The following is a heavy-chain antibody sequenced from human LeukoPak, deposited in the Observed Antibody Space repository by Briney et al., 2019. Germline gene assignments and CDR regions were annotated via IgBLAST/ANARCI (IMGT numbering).Heavy chain of an antibody. D-gene: IGHD1-26*01. J-gene: IGHJ4*02. CDR2: ISHDESNK. V-gene: IGHV3-30-3*01. CDR1: GFTFSSYA. CDR3: ARGSGSYWAPDY. Sequence: GGSLRLSCAASGFTFSSYAMHWVRQAPGRGLECVAAISHDESNKYYGDSVKGRFTISRDKSKNTLYLQMNSLRAEDTAVYYCARGSGSYWAPDYWGQGTLVTVSS.